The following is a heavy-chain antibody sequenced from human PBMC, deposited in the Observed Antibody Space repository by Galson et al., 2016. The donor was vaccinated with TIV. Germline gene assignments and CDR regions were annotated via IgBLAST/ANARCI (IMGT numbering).Heavy chain of an antibody. Sequence: SVKVSCKASGGTFSNFVISWVRQAPGQGLEWMGSINPIFGTANSAQKFQGRVTITADTSTSTIYMELSSLRSEDTAVYYCARGRGYYFGSGSSYFDYWGQGSLVTVSS. CDR2: INPIFGTA. D-gene: IGHD3-10*01. V-gene: IGHV1-69*06. J-gene: IGHJ4*02. CDR3: ARGRGYYFGSGSSYFDY. CDR1: GGTFSNFV.